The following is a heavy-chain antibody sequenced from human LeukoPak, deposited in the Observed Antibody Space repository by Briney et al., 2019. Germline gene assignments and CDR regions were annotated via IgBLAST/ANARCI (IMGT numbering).Heavy chain of an antibody. V-gene: IGHV4-59*01. D-gene: IGHD6-19*01. CDR3: ARVSWAAGTLGDAFDI. J-gene: IGHJ3*02. Sequence: PSETLSLTCTVSGGSISSYYWSWIRQPPGKGLEWIGYIYYSGSTNYNPSLKSRVTISVDTSKNQFSLKLSSVTAADTAVYYCARVSWAAGTLGDAFDIWGQGTMVTVSS. CDR2: IYYSGST. CDR1: GGSISSYY.